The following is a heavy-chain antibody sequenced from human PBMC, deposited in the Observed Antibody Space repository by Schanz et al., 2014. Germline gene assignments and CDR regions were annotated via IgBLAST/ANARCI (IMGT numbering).Heavy chain of an antibody. CDR1: GYTFNTYG. CDR2: IIPSLGLA. D-gene: IGHD2-21*01. Sequence: QVQLVQSGAEVKKPGASVKVSCKASGYTFNTYGLNWVRQAPGQGLEWMGRIIPSLGLAKYEQKFQDKVTITADTSTTTAYMELSGLRSEDTAVYYCARDRLECGAECYSVEVFEIWGQGTLXIVSS. J-gene: IGHJ4*02. V-gene: IGHV1-69*04. CDR3: ARDRLECGAECYSVEVFEI.